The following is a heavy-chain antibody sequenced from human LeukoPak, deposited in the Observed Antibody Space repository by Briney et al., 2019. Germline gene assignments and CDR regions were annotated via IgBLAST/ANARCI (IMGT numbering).Heavy chain of an antibody. D-gene: IGHD6-13*01. Sequence: SETLSLTCTVSGGSISTTGYYWAWIRQPPGKGLQWIASIYYSGSTYYNSSLKSRVTISVDTSKNQYSLKLSSMTAADTAVYYCASDKGYSNNYFDYWGQGTLVTVSS. CDR2: IYYSGST. J-gene: IGHJ4*02. CDR1: GGSISTTGYY. CDR3: ASDKGYSNNYFDY. V-gene: IGHV4-39*02.